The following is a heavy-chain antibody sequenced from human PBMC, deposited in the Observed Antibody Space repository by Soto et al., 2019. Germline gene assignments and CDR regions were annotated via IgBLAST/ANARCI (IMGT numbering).Heavy chain of an antibody. D-gene: IGHD5-12*01. CDR2: IYHSGST. CDR1: GGSISSSHW. CDR3: ARYRRDGYNGWFDD. V-gene: IGHV4-4*02. J-gene: IGHJ4*02. Sequence: KTXETLSLHCTDSGGSISSSHWWSWVRQPPGKGLEWIVEIYHSGSTNYNPSLKSRVTISVDKSKNQFSLKLSSVTAADTAVYYCARYRRDGYNGWFDDWGQGTLVTVSS.